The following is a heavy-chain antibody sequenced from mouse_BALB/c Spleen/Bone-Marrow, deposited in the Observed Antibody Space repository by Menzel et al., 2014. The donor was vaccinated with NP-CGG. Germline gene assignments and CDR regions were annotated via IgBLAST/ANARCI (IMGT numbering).Heavy chain of an antibody. J-gene: IGHJ4*01. Sequence: EVQLQQSGAELVKPGASVKLSCTASGSNIXDTYMHWVKQRPEQGLEWIGRIDPANGNTKYDPKFQGKATITADTSSNTAYLQLSSLTSEDTAVYYCARVYPNAMDYWGQGTSVTVSS. D-gene: IGHD2-1*01. CDR3: ARVYPNAMDY. CDR1: GSNIXDTY. V-gene: IGHV14-3*02. CDR2: IDPANGNT.